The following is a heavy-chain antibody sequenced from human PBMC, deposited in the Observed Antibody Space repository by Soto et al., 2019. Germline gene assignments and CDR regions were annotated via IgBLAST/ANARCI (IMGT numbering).Heavy chain of an antibody. CDR2: MNNIGRT. CDR1: GGFSSTYY. D-gene: IGHD2-8*01. Sequence: SETLSLTCTVAGGFSSTYYWSWIRQPPGKGLEWIGYMNNIGRTNYNPSLKSRVTISLDTSKNQFSLKLSSVIAADTAVYYCARSFCRDAVRCNWFDPWGLGTLVTVSS. CDR3: ARSFCRDAVRCNWFDP. V-gene: IGHV4-59*01. J-gene: IGHJ5*02.